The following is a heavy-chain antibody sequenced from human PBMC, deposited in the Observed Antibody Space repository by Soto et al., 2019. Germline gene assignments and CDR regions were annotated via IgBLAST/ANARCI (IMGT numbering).Heavy chain of an antibody. Sequence: GGSLRLSCAAAGVTCSSYAMSWVRQAPGKGLEWVSAISGSGGSTYYADSVKGRFTISRDNSKNTLYLQMNSLRAEDTAVYYCAKVPDYYSYMDVWGKGTTVTVS. CDR1: GVTCSSYA. CDR3: AKVPDYYSYMDV. J-gene: IGHJ6*03. CDR2: ISGSGGST. V-gene: IGHV3-23*01.